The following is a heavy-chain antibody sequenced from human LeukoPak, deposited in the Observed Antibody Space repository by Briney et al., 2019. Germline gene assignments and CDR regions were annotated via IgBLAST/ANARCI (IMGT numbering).Heavy chain of an antibody. J-gene: IGHJ4*02. Sequence: SETLSLTCTVSGGSVSSGNYYWSWIRQPPGKGLEWIGYIYYSGSTNYRPSLTRRVTTSVDTSKNRFSLKLSSGTAPDTAVYYCARLYSSGWHYFDYWGQGTLVTVSS. CDR3: ARLYSSGWHYFDY. CDR2: IYYSGST. V-gene: IGHV4-61*01. CDR1: GGSVSSGNYY. D-gene: IGHD6-19*01.